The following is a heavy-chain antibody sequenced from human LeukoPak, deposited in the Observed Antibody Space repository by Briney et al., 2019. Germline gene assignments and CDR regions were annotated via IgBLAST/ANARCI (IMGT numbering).Heavy chain of an antibody. J-gene: IGHJ3*02. Sequence: GGSLRLSCAASGFTFSSYEMNWVRQAPGKGLEWVSYISSSGGRIYYADSVKGRFTISRDNAKNSLYLQMNSLRAEDTALYYCARDELRTGAFDIWGQGTMVTVSS. D-gene: IGHD1-7*01. CDR1: GFTFSSYE. V-gene: IGHV3-48*03. CDR3: ARDELRTGAFDI. CDR2: ISSSGGRI.